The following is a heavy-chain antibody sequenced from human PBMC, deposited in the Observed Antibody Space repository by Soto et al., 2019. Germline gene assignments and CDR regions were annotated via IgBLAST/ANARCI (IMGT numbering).Heavy chain of an antibody. V-gene: IGHV2-26*01. CDR1: GFSLSNARMG. J-gene: IGHJ6*02. CDR2: IFSNDEK. Sequence: SGPTLVNPTETLTLACTVSGFSLSNARMGVSWIRQPPGKALEWLAHIFSNDEKSYSTSLKSRLTISKDTSKSQVVLTMTNMDPVDTATYYCARIRACWNYGDYYYYYGMDVWGQGTTVTVSS. CDR3: ARIRACWNYGDYYYYYGMDV. D-gene: IGHD1-7*01.